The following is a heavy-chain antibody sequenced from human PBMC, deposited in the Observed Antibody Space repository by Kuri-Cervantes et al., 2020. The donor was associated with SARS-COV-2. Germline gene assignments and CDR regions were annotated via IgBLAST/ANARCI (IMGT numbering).Heavy chain of an antibody. V-gene: IGHV4-30-2*05. J-gene: IGHJ5*02. CDR2: INHSGST. Sequence: SETLSLTCAVSGGSISSGGYSWSWIRQPPGKGLEWIGEINHSGSTNYNPSLKSRVTISVDTSKNQFSLKLSSVTAADTAVYYCARGKIEYSSSFTWFDPWGQGTLVTVAS. D-gene: IGHD6-6*01. CDR1: GGSISSGGYS. CDR3: ARGKIEYSSSFTWFDP.